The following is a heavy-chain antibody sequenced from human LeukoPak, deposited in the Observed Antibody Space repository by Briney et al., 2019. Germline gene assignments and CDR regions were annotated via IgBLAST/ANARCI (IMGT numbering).Heavy chain of an antibody. CDR3: ARDGCSSTICLSSPNYYYYYYMDV. J-gene: IGHJ6*03. V-gene: IGHV1-69*05. Sequence: SVKVSCKASGGTFSSYAISWVRQAPGQGLEWMGGIIPIFGTANYAQKFQGRVTITTDESTSTAYMELSSLRSEDTAVYYCARDGCSSTICLSSPNYYYYYYMDVWGKGTTVTVSS. D-gene: IGHD2-2*01. CDR1: GGTFSSYA. CDR2: IIPIFGTA.